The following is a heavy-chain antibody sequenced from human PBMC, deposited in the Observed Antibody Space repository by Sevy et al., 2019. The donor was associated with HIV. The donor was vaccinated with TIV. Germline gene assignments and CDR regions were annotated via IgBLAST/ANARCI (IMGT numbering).Heavy chain of an antibody. CDR2: IYPGDSDT. CDR3: ASKRNYYDGSGSYYNFDY. D-gene: IGHD3-10*01. J-gene: IGHJ4*02. V-gene: IGHV5-51*01. Sequence: GESLKISCKGSGYSFTSYWIGWVRQMPGKGLEWMGIIYPGDSDTRYSPSFQGQVTISADKSISTAYLQWSSLKATDTAMDYCASKRNYYDGSGSYYNFDYWGQGTLVTVSS. CDR1: GYSFTSYW.